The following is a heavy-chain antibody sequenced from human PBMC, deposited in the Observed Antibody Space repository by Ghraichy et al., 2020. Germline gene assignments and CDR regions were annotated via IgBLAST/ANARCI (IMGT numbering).Heavy chain of an antibody. D-gene: IGHD6-13*01. Sequence: SENLSLTCAVYGGSFSGYYWSWIRQPPGKGLEWIGEINHSGSTNYNPSLKSRVTISVDTSKNQFSLKLSSVTAADTAVYYCARARSSSSWYSWGQGTLVTVSS. J-gene: IGHJ4*02. CDR1: GGSFSGYY. CDR2: INHSGST. V-gene: IGHV4-34*01. CDR3: ARARSSSSWYS.